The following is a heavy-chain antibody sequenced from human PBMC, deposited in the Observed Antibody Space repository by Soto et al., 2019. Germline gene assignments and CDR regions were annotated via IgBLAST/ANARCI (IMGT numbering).Heavy chain of an antibody. J-gene: IGHJ6*02. CDR3: ARDLGVVVPAAMDYYYYGMDV. CDR1: GGSISSGGYY. D-gene: IGHD2-2*01. V-gene: IGHV4-31*03. Sequence: QVQLQESGPGLVKPSQTLSLTCTVSGGSISSGGYYWSWIRQHPGKGLEWIGYIYYSGSTYYNPSLKRRFTISVDTSKNQFSLKLSSVTAADTAVYYCARDLGVVVPAAMDYYYYGMDVWGQGTTVTVSS. CDR2: IYYSGST.